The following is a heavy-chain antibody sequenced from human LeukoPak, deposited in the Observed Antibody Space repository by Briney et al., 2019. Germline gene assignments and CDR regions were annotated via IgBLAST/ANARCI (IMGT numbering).Heavy chain of an antibody. CDR1: GYTFISYG. Sequence: ASVKVSCKASGYTFISYGISWVRQAPGQGLEWMGWMNPNSGNTGYAQKFQGRVTITRSTSISTAYMELSSRRSEDTAVYYCAREDAGGFDYWGQGTLVTVSS. V-gene: IGHV1-8*01. CDR2: MNPNSGNT. CDR3: AREDAGGFDY. J-gene: IGHJ4*02. D-gene: IGHD3-16*01.